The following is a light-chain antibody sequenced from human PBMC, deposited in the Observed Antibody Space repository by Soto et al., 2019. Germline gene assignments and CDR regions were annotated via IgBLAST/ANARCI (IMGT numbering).Light chain of an antibody. CDR2: GNS. J-gene: IGLJ2*01. CDR3: QSYDSSLSGVV. V-gene: IGLV1-40*01. Sequence: QSVLTQPPSVSGAPGQRVTISCTGSSSNIGAGYDVHWYQQLPGTAPKLLIHGNSNRPSGVPDRFSGSKSGMSASLAITGLQAADEADYYCQSYDSSLSGVVFGGGTKLTVL. CDR1: SSNIGAGYD.